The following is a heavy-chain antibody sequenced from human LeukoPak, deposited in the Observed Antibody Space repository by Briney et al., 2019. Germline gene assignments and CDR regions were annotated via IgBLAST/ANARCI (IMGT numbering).Heavy chain of an antibody. V-gene: IGHV3-74*01. CDR2: INTDGSST. J-gene: IGHJ5*02. CDR1: GFTFSSYW. Sequence: GGSLRLSCAASGFTFSSYWMHWVRHAPGKGLGWVSRINTDGSSTSYADSVKGRFTISRDNAKNTLYLQMNSLRAEDTAVYYCARDTVTNNWFDPWGQGTLVTVPS. D-gene: IGHD4-11*01. CDR3: ARDTVTNNWFDP.